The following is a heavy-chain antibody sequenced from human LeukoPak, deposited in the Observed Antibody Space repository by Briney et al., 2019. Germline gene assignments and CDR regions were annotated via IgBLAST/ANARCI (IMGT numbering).Heavy chain of an antibody. J-gene: IGHJ4*02. V-gene: IGHV3-23*01. D-gene: IGHD3-16*02. CDR3: TKTSYDTVWGGYRSHDY. Sequence: GGSLRLSCATSGFTLSDYYMSWVRQAPGKGLEWGSGINGGNINTCYADSVKGRFTISRDNSKNTLYLQMNSLRVEDTAVYYCTKTSYDTVWGGYRSHDYWGQGTLVIVSS. CDR1: GFTLSDYY. CDR2: INGGNINT.